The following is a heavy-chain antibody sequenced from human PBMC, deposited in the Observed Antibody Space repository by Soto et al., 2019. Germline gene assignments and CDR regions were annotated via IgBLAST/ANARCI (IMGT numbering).Heavy chain of an antibody. CDR3: ARDQGEDFWSGGPYYYYMDV. CDR1: GDSVSSNSAA. Sequence: SQTLSLTCAISGDSVSSNSAAWNWIRQSPSRGLEWLGRTYYRSKWYNDYAVSVKSRITINPDTSKNQFSLQLNSVTPEDTAVYYCARDQGEDFWSGGPYYYYMDVWGKGTTVTVSS. V-gene: IGHV6-1*01. D-gene: IGHD3-3*01. CDR2: TYYRSKWYN. J-gene: IGHJ6*03.